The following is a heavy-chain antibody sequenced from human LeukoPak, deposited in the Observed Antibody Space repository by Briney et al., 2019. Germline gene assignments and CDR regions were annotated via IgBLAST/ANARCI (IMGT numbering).Heavy chain of an antibody. D-gene: IGHD2-2*01. CDR1: GGTFSSYA. CDR3: ARNAVPDRPFSGMDV. J-gene: IGHJ6*04. V-gene: IGHV1-69*13. CDR2: IIPIFGTA. Sequence: SVKVSCKASGGTFSSYAISWVRQAPGQGLEWMGGIIPIFGTANYAQKFQGRVSITADESTSTAYMELSSLRSEDTAVYYCARNAVPDRPFSGMDVWGKGTTVTVSS.